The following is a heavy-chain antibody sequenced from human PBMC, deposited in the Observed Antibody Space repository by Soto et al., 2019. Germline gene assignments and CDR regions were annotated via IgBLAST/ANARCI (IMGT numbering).Heavy chain of an antibody. CDR1: GFTVSSNY. Sequence: EVQLVETGGGLIQPGGSLRLSCAASGFTVSSNYMSWVRQAPGKGLEWVSVIYSGGSTYYADSVKGRFTISRDNSKNTLYLQMNSLRGEDTAVYYCARDGYSGSYYYYGMDVWGQGTTVTVSS. CDR3: ARDGYSGSYYYYGMDV. J-gene: IGHJ6*02. D-gene: IGHD1-26*01. V-gene: IGHV3-53*02. CDR2: IYSGGST.